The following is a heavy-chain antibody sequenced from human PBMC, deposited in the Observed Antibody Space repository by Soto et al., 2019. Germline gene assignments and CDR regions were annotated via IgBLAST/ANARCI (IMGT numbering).Heavy chain of an antibody. D-gene: IGHD3-10*01. V-gene: IGHV1-18*01. CDR2: ISAYNGNR. J-gene: IGHJ6*02. Sequence: ASVNVSRKASVYSFTSYGIRWLRHAPGQGLEWMGWISAYNGNRNYAQKLQGRVTMTTDKDPSTAYMELRSLRSNYTSVYYCERDLTLVGYNHGSGSYYTWAYGMDVWGQGTTVPV. CDR1: VYSFTSYG. CDR3: ERDLTLVGYNHGSGSYYTWAYGMDV.